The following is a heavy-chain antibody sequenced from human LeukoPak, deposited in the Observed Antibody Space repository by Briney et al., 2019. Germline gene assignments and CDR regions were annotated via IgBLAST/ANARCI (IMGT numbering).Heavy chain of an antibody. CDR2: IYHSGST. CDR3: ARGHCSSTRCYHRWGEWFDP. J-gene: IGHJ5*02. D-gene: IGHD2-2*01. Sequence: SETLSLTCAVYGGSFRGYYWSWIRDPPGKGREWIGEIYHSGSTTYNTSLQSRVTISVDTSKNQFSVTLSSVTAADTAVYYCARGHCSSTRCYHRWGEWFDPWGEGTLVTVSS. CDR1: GGSFRGYY. V-gene: IGHV4-34*01.